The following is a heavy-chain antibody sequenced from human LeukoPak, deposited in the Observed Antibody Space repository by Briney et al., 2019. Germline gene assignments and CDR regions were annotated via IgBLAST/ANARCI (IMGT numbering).Heavy chain of an antibody. CDR1: GYSFTSYW. J-gene: IGHJ5*02. Sequence: GESLKISCKGSGYSFTSYWITWVRQMPGKGLEWMGMIDPSDSYTTYSPSFQGQVTISADKSISTAYLQWSSLKASDTAMYYCARHRYSSSWNANWFDPWGQGTLVSVSS. CDR3: ARHRYSSSWNANWFDP. CDR2: IDPSDSYT. V-gene: IGHV5-10-1*04. D-gene: IGHD6-13*01.